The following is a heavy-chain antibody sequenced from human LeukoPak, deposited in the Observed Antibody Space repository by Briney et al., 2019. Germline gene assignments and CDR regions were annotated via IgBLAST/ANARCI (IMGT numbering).Heavy chain of an antibody. CDR3: AKPSGSGVDY. V-gene: IGHV3-30*18. CDR1: GFTFSNYG. Sequence: GRSLRLSCAASGFTFSNYGMHWVRQAPGKGLEWVAVISHDGSKKYYADSVKGRFTISRDNSRNTLYLQMNSLRLADTAIYYCAKPSGSGVDYWGRGTRVTVSS. CDR2: ISHDGSKK. D-gene: IGHD1-26*01. J-gene: IGHJ4*02.